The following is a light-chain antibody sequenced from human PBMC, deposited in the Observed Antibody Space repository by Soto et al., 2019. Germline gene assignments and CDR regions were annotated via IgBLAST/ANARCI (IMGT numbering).Light chain of an antibody. V-gene: IGKV1-9*01. J-gene: IGKJ5*01. CDR2: AVF. CDR1: QDISNF. CDR3: QQRSNWPRIT. Sequence: DIQLTQSPSFLSASVGDRVTXXXXXSQDISNFLAWFQQKPGRAPKLLIYAVFTLQSGVPSRFSGSGSGTDFTLTISSLEPEDFALYYCQQRSNWPRITFGQGTRLEIK.